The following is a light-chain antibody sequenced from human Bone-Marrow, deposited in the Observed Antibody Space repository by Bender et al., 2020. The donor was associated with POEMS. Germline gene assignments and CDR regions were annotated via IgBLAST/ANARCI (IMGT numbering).Light chain of an antibody. CDR2: SSH. J-gene: IGLJ3*02. V-gene: IGLV1-44*01. CDR1: SSNIGAHA. CDR3: AVWDDSINGWV. Sequence: QSVLTQPPSASGTPGQRVTISCSGGSSNIGAHAVNWYQHLPGTAPKLLIYSSHRRPSEVPDRFSGSRSGTSDSLAISGLQSEDEADYCCAVWDDSINGWVFGGGTKLTVL.